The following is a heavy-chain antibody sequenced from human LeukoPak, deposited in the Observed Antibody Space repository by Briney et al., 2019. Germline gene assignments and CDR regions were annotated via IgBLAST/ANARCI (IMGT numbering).Heavy chain of an antibody. CDR1: GYTFTSYD. Sequence: ASVKVSCKASGYTFTSYDINWVRQATGQGLEWMGWMNPNSGNTGYAQKFQGRVTITRNTSISTAYMELSSLRSEDTAVYYCARGLSYGSGSYYNWFDPWGQGTLVTVSS. CDR2: MNPNSGNT. D-gene: IGHD3-10*01. J-gene: IGHJ5*02. V-gene: IGHV1-8*03. CDR3: ARGLSYGSGSYYNWFDP.